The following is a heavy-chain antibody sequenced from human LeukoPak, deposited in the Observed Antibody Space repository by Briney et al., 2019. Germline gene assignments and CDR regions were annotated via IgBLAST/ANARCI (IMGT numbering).Heavy chain of an antibody. V-gene: IGHV1-18*01. CDR2: ISAYNGNT. D-gene: IGHD3-22*01. CDR3: ARMWLPPRDYYYYYMDV. Sequence: ASVKVSCKASGYTFTSYGISWVRQAPGRGLEWMGWISAYNGNTNYAQKLQGRVTMTTDTSTSTAYMELRSLRSDDTAVYYCARMWLPPRDYYYYYMDVWGKGTTVTISS. J-gene: IGHJ6*03. CDR1: GYTFTSYG.